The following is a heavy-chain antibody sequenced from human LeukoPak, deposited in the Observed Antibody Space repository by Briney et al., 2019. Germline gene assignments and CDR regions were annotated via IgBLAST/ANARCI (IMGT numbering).Heavy chain of an antibody. CDR2: IYYSGTT. D-gene: IGHD6-13*01. V-gene: IGHV4-59*11. CDR1: GGSISSHY. J-gene: IGHJ4*02. Sequence: SETLSLTCTVSGGSISSHYWSWIRQPPGKGLEWIGNIYYSGTTNYNPSLKSRVTISVDTSKNQFSLKLSSVTAADTAVYYCARGVYIAAAQYGYWGQGTLVTVSS. CDR3: ARGVYIAAAQYGY.